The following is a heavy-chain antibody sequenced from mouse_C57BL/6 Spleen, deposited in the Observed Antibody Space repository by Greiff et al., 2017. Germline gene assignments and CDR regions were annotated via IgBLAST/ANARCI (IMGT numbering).Heavy chain of an antibody. CDR3: AREGYSNYDYAMDY. V-gene: IGHV1-54*01. CDR2: INPGSGGT. CDR1: GYAFTNYL. D-gene: IGHD2-5*01. Sequence: VQRVESGAELVRPGTSVKVSCKASGYAFTNYLIVWVKQRPGQGLEWIGVINPGSGGTNYNEKFKGKATLTADKSASTAYMQLSSLTSEDSAVYFCAREGYSNYDYAMDYWSQGTSVTVSS. J-gene: IGHJ4*01.